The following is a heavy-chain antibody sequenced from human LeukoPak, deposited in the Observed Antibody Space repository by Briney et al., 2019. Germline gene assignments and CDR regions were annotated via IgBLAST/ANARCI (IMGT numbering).Heavy chain of an antibody. CDR3: ARAGLGYYMDV. V-gene: IGHV4-59*01. J-gene: IGHJ6*03. CDR1: GGSISSYY. CDR2: IYYSGST. Sequence: SETLSLTCTVSGGSISSYYWSWIRQPPGKGLERIGYIYYSGSTNYNPSLKSRVTISVDTSKNQFSLKLSSVTAADTAVYYCARAGLGYYMDVWGKGTTVTVSS.